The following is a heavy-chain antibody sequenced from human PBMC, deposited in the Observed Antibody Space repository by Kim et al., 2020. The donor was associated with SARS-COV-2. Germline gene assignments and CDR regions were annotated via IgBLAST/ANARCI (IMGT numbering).Heavy chain of an antibody. CDR2: VYYSGTT. J-gene: IGHJ4*02. CDR3: ARGLVVIDKYFDS. D-gene: IGHD2-15*01. CDR1: GDSISSVDYY. V-gene: IGHV4-30-4*01. Sequence: SETLSLTCVVSGDSISSVDYYWNWIRQPPGKGLEWIGYVYYSGTTNYNPSLKSRATISRHSSNNQFSLKLKSVTAADTAFYYCARGLVVIDKYFDSWGPG.